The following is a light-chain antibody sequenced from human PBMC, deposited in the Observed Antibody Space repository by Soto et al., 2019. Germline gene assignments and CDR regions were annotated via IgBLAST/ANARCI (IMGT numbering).Light chain of an antibody. CDR3: QQTHSIPPT. Sequence: DIQMTQSPSSLSASVGDRGTGTCRTSHIVDTSLNWYQQKPGKAPKLLIYAASSVQSGVPARLSGSGSATFFTLTIHNLQPDDFATYFCQQTHSIPPTFGPGTKVDI. CDR1: HIVDTS. V-gene: IGKV1-39*01. CDR2: AAS. J-gene: IGKJ2*01.